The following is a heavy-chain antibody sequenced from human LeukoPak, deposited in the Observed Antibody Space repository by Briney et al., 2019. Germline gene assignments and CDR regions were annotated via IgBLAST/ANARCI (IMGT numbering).Heavy chain of an antibody. J-gene: IGHJ4*02. CDR1: GGSISSSNM. CDR2: IYHSGST. Sequence: SGTLSLTCAVSGGSISSSNMWSGVRPPPGKGQEWIGEIYHSGSTNYNPSLKSRVTISVDKSKKQLCLKLSSVTAADTAVYYCARDGSKRQLPHDYWGQGTLVTVSS. D-gene: IGHD6-13*01. V-gene: IGHV4-4*02. CDR3: ARDGSKRQLPHDY.